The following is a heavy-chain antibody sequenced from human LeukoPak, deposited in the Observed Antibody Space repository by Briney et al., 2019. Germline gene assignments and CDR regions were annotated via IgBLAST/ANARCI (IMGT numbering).Heavy chain of an antibody. Sequence: GGSLRLSCAASGFTFSSYGMHWVRQAPGKGLEWVAVISYDGSNKYYADSVKGRFTISRDNSKNTLYLQMNSLRAEDTAVYYCAKDQRSVLLWLPDPWGQGTLVTVSS. CDR2: ISYDGSNK. D-gene: IGHD3-10*01. CDR1: GFTFSSYG. J-gene: IGHJ5*02. CDR3: AKDQRSVLLWLPDP. V-gene: IGHV3-30*18.